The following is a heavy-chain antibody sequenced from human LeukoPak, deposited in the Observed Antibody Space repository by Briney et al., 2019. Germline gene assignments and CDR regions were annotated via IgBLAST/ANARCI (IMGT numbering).Heavy chain of an antibody. D-gene: IGHD3-10*01. J-gene: IGHJ6*03. CDR1: GGTFSTYA. CDR2: IIPIFGTA. V-gene: IGHV1-69*06. Sequence: GAPVKVSCKASGGTFSTYAITWVRQAPGQGLEWMGGIIPIFGTANYAQKFQGRVTITADKSTSTAYMELSSLRSEDTAVYYCARDVGAEYYGSGSLDYYYYMDVWGKGTTVTISS. CDR3: ARDVGAEYYGSGSLDYYYYMDV.